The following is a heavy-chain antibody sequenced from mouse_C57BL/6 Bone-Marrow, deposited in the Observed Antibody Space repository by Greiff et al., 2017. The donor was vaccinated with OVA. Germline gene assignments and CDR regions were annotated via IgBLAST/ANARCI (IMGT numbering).Heavy chain of an antibody. Sequence: QVQLQQPGAELVKPGASVKLSCKASGYTFTSYWMQWVKQRPGQGLEWIGEIDPSDSYTTYNQKFKGKATLTVDTSSSTAYMQLSSLTSEDSAVYYCARVDYGSSDGGYFDVWGTGTTVTVSS. J-gene: IGHJ1*03. CDR1: GYTFTSYW. CDR3: ARVDYGSSDGGYFDV. D-gene: IGHD1-1*01. CDR2: IDPSDSYT. V-gene: IGHV1-50*01.